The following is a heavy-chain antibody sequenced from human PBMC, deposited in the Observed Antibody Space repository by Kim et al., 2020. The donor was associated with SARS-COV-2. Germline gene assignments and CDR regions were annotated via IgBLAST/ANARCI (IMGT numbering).Heavy chain of an antibody. V-gene: IGHV4-39*01. J-gene: IGHJ4*02. CDR3: ATSFSRAPPRPFDY. CDR1: GGSISSSSYY. CDR2: IYYSGST. Sequence: SETLSLTCTVSGGSISSSSYYWGWIRQPPGKGLEWIGSIYYSGSTYYNPSLKSRVTISVDTSKNQFSLKLSSVTAADTAVYYCATSFSRAPPRPFDYWGQGTLVTVSS. D-gene: IGHD3-16*02.